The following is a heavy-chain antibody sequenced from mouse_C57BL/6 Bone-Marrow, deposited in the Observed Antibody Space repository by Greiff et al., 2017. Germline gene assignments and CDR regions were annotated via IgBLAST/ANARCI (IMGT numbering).Heavy chain of an antibody. J-gene: IGHJ1*03. CDR3: ARLYYYGSSYRYFDV. Sequence: DVKLVESGGGLVKPGGSLKLSCAASGFTFSSYAMSWVRQTPEKRLEWVATISDGGSYTYYPDNVKGRFTISRDNAKNNLYLQMSHLKSEDTAMYYCARLYYYGSSYRYFDVWGTGTTVTVSS. V-gene: IGHV5-4*03. D-gene: IGHD1-1*01. CDR1: GFTFSSYA. CDR2: ISDGGSYT.